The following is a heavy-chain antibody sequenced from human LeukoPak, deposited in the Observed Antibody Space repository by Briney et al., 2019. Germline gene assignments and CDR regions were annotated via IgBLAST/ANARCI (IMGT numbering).Heavy chain of an antibody. D-gene: IGHD5-12*01. V-gene: IGHV3-48*03. CDR2: ISSSGGTI. J-gene: IGHJ4*02. Sequence: GGSLRLSCAASGFTFSSYGINWVRQAPGKGLEWVSYISSSGGTIYYADSVKGRFTIPRDNAKNSLYLQMNSLRAEDTAVYYCARKQVDSVAMEYYFDYWGQGTLVTVSS. CDR3: ARKQVDSVAMEYYFDY. CDR1: GFTFSSYG.